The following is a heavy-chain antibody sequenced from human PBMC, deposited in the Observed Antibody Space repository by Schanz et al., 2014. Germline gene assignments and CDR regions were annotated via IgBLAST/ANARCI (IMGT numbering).Heavy chain of an antibody. CDR3: ARLSAIFGVVTTYYFDY. D-gene: IGHD3-3*01. CDR1: GGSISSIGFY. Sequence: QLQLQESGPGLVNPSETLSLTCTVSGGSISSIGFYWGWIRQPPGKGLEWIGRMYYSGSTYYNPSLKSGVTISGNTSKTHFSLRLSSVTAAETAVYYCARLSAIFGVVTTYYFDYWGQGTLVTVSS. CDR2: MYYSGST. V-gene: IGHV4-39*01. J-gene: IGHJ4*02.